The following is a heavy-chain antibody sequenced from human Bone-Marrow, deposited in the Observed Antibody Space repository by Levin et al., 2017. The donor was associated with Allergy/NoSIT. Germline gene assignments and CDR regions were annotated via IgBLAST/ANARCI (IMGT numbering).Heavy chain of an antibody. CDR1: GGTFSSYP. Sequence: SVKVSCKASGGTFSSYPISWVRQAPGQGLEWMGRIIPILGIANYAQKFQGRVTITADKSTSTAYMELSSLRSEDTAVYYCASRAGVCSGGSCYPLILDYYYMDVWGKGTTVTVSS. D-gene: IGHD2-15*01. J-gene: IGHJ6*03. V-gene: IGHV1-69*02. CDR2: IIPILGIA. CDR3: ASRAGVCSGGSCYPLILDYYYMDV.